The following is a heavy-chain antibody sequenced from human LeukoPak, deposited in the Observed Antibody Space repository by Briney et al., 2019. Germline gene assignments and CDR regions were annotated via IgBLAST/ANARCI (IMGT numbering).Heavy chain of an antibody. J-gene: IGHJ4*02. CDR3: ARDSGYRSGTGLYPGIDY. V-gene: IGHV3-33*08. Sequence: PGGSLRLSCAASGFAFSSYAMNWVRQAPGKGLEWVAVIWFDGSNRYYADSVKGRFTISRDNSNNTVYLQMKTLRVEDTAIYYCARDSGYRSGTGLYPGIDYWGQGTLVIVSS. CDR2: IWFDGSNR. D-gene: IGHD3-10*01. CDR1: GFAFSSYA.